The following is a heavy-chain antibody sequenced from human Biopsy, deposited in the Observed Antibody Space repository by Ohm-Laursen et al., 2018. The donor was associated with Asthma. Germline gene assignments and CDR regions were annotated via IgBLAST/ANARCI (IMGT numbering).Heavy chain of an antibody. CDR3: ARLADCSGGACYSYGWFDP. Sequence: SETLSLTCTVSGGSIRSHDWTWIRLPPGKGLEHIGDVSHTGSTNYNPSLKSRVTMSLDTSKNQFSLRLTSVTPADTAVYYCARLADCSGGACYSYGWFDPWGHGTRVTVSS. J-gene: IGHJ5*02. CDR1: GGSIRSHD. D-gene: IGHD2-15*01. V-gene: IGHV4-59*11. CDR2: VSHTGST.